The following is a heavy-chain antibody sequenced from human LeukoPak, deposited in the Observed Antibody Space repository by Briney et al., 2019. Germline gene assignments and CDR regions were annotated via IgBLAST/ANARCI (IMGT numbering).Heavy chain of an antibody. CDR2: INHSGST. D-gene: IGHD5-24*01. CDR1: DGSFSDYY. V-gene: IGHV4-34*01. J-gene: IGHJ4*02. Sequence: SETLSLTCAVYDGSFSDYYWTWIRQPPGKGLEWIGEINHSGSTNYNPSLKSRVTISVDTSKKQFFLRLSSVTAADTAVYYCARARGRDGYNYAYYWGQGTLVTVSS. CDR3: ARARGRDGYNYAYY.